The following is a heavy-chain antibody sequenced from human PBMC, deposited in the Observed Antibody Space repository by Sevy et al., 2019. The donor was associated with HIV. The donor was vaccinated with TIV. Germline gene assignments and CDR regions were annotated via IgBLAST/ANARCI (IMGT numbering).Heavy chain of an antibody. Sequence: GESLKISCKASGYTFTGYYLHWVRQAPGQGLEWMGWINPKSGGTNYAPKFQGRVTMTRDTSISTASMELSRLRSDDTAVYYCTRSAAEAKNFYCGGDCYSDYWGQGTLVTVSS. CDR2: INPKSGGT. V-gene: IGHV1-2*02. CDR1: GYTFTGYY. CDR3: TRSAAEAKNFYCGGDCYSDY. D-gene: IGHD2-21*02. J-gene: IGHJ4*02.